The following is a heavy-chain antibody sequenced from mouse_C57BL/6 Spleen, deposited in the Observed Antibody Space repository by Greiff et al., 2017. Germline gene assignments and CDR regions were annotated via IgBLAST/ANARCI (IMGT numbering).Heavy chain of an antibody. CDR1: GYAFSSYW. Sequence: QVLLQQSGAELVKPGASVKISCKASGYAFSSYWMNWVKQRPGKGLEWIGQIYPGDGDTNYNGKFKGKATLTADKSSSTAYMQLSSLTSEDSAVYFCARYYGSSLNFDYWGQGTTLTVSS. V-gene: IGHV1-80*01. D-gene: IGHD1-1*01. J-gene: IGHJ2*01. CDR2: IYPGDGDT. CDR3: ARYYGSSLNFDY.